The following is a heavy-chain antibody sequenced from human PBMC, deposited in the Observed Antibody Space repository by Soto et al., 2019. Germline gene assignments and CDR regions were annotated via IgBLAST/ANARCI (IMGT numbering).Heavy chain of an antibody. CDR1: GYSFTSYL. Sequence: SLKXSCKGSGYSFTSYLIGWVRQIPGKGLGWMGIIYPGDSDTRYSPSFQGQVTISADKSISTAYLQWSSLKASDTAMYYCARQDGYGSGGNYFDYWGQGTLVTVSS. J-gene: IGHJ4*02. CDR2: IYPGDSDT. CDR3: ARQDGYGSGGNYFDY. V-gene: IGHV5-51*01. D-gene: IGHD3-10*01.